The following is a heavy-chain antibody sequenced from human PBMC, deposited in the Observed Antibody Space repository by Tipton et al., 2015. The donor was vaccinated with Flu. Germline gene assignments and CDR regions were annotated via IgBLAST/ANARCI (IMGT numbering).Heavy chain of an antibody. J-gene: IGHJ4*02. Sequence: QMQLVQSGAEVKKPGASVKVSCKASGYTFINYGISWVRQAPGQGLEWMGGISAYNGNTNYAQKLQGRVTMTTDTSTNTAYMDLRSLRSDDTAVYYCASGIPRDGYNRYWGQGTLVTVSS. CDR3: ASGIPRDGYNRY. D-gene: IGHD5-24*01. CDR2: ISAYNGNT. V-gene: IGHV1-18*01. CDR1: GYTFINYG.